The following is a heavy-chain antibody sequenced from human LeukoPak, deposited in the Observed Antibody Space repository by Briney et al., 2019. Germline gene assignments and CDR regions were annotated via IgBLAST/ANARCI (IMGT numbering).Heavy chain of an antibody. CDR3: AGDPATPHDY. V-gene: IGHV3-21*01. CDR1: GFTFSTCS. CDR2: IDSSSSYI. J-gene: IGHJ4*02. Sequence: KAGGSLRLSCAASGFTFSTCSMNWVRQAPGKGLEWVASIDSSSSYIYYADSEKGRLTISRDNAKNSLYLQMNSLRAEDTAVYYCAGDPATPHDYWGQGTLVTVSS. D-gene: IGHD5-12*01.